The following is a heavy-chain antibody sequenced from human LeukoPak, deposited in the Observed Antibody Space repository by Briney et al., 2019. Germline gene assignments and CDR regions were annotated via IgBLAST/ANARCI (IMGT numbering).Heavy chain of an antibody. CDR2: IYYTGST. V-gene: IGHV4-59*12. CDR1: RGSISSYY. CDR3: AKDPLPYSSSSVY. Sequence: RPSETLSLTCTVSRGSISSYYWSWIRQPPGKGLEWIGYIYYTGSTNYNPSLKSRVTISVDKSKNQFSLKLSSVTAEDTAVYYCAKDPLPYSSSSVYWGQGTLVTVSS. J-gene: IGHJ4*02. D-gene: IGHD6-6*01.